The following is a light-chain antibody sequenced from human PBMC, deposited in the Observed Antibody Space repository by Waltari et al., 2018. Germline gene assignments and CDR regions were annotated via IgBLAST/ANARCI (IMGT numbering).Light chain of an antibody. CDR1: QSVSSY. V-gene: IGKV3-11*01. CDR2: DAS. J-gene: IGKJ4*01. Sequence: EIVLTQSPATLSLSPGERATLSCRATQSVSSYLAWYQQRPGQAPRLLIYDASIRATRIPASFAGSGSETEFTLTLSSLEPEDVAFYYCQQRSKLPLTFGGGTKVEIK. CDR3: QQRSKLPLT.